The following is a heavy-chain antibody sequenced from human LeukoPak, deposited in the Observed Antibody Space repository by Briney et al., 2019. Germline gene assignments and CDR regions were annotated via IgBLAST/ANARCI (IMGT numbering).Heavy chain of an antibody. D-gene: IGHD5-12*01. V-gene: IGHV3-43*02. CDR3: AKHGKWLGAEGVDY. CDR2: ISGDGGST. J-gene: IGHJ4*02. CDR1: GFTFDDYA. Sequence: PGGSLRLSCAASGFTFDDYAMHWVRQAPGKGLEWVSLISGDGGSTYYADSVKGRFTISRDNSKDSLYLQMNSLRTEDTALYYCAKHGKWLGAEGVDYWGQGTLVTVSS.